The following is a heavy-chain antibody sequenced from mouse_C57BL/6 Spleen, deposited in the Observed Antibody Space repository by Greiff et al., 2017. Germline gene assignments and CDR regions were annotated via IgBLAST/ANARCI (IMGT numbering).Heavy chain of an antibody. CDR1: GYTFTSYW. CDR3: AREIERLRCVAY. D-gene: IGHD2-4*01. V-gene: IGHV1-61*01. CDR2: IYPSDSET. J-gene: IGHJ3*01. Sequence: QVQLQQPGAELVRPGSSVKLSCKASGYTFTSYWMDRVKQRPGQGLEWIGNIYPSDSETHYNQKFKDKATLTVDKSSRTAYMQLSSLTSEDSAVYYCAREIERLRCVAYWGQGTLDTVSA.